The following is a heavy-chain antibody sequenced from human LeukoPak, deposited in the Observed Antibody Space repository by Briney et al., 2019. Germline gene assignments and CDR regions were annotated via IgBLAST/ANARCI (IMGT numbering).Heavy chain of an antibody. D-gene: IGHD2-8*01. CDR2: INPNSGGT. Sequence: ASVMVSCKASGYTFTGYYMHWVRQAPGQGLEWMGWINPNSGGTNYAQKFQGRVTMTRDTSISTAYMELSRLRSDDTAVYYCAKAPHCPNDVCRYFDYWGQGILVTVSS. J-gene: IGHJ4*02. CDR3: AKAPHCPNDVCRYFDY. CDR1: GYTFTGYY. V-gene: IGHV1-2*02.